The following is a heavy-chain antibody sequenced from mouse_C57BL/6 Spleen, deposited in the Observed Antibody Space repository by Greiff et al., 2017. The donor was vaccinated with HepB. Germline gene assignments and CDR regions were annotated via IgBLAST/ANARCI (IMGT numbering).Heavy chain of an antibody. CDR3: AREGIYYDAIDY. CDR2: IYPSDSET. J-gene: IGHJ4*01. Sequence: QVQLKQPGAELVRPGSSVKLSCKASGYTFPSYWMDWVKPRPGQGLEWIGNIYPSDSETNYNQKFKDKATLTVDKSSSTAYMQLSSLTSEDSAVYYCAREGIYYDAIDYWGQGTSVTASS. V-gene: IGHV1-61*01. CDR1: GYTFPSYW.